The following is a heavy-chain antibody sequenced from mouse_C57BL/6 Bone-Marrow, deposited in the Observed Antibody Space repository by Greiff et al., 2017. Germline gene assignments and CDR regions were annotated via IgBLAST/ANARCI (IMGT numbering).Heavy chain of an antibody. V-gene: IGHV5-17*01. Sequence: EVHLVESGGGLVKPGGSLKLSCAASGFTFSDYGMHWVRQAPEKGLEWVAYISSGSSTIYYADTVKGRFTISRDKAKNTLFLQMRSLRSEATAMYYCARWLLRWYFDVWGTGTTVTVSS. CDR3: ARWLLRWYFDV. J-gene: IGHJ1*03. CDR2: ISSGSSTI. CDR1: GFTFSDYG. D-gene: IGHD2-3*01.